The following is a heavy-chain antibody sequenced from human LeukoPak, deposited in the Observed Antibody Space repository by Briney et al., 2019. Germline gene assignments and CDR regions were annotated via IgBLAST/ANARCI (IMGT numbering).Heavy chain of an antibody. D-gene: IGHD4-17*01. J-gene: IGHJ4*02. Sequence: GGSLNVSCKPSGYTFTDYYMHWVRQAPYQGFERMGWINTNSSGTNYAQKFQRRVTITRDTSISTAYMELSRLRSDDTAVYYCATQSGGTVTYNYWGQGTLVSVSS. CDR2: INTNSSGT. V-gene: IGHV1-2*02. CDR1: GYTFTDYY. CDR3: ATQSGGTVTYNY.